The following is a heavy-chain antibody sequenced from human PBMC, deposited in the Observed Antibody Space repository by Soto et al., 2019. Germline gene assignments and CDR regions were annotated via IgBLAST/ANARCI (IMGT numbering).Heavy chain of an antibody. CDR1: GFTVSSYY. D-gene: IGHD2-15*01. V-gene: IGHV3-66*01. CDR2: IYSGGST. Sequence: PGGSLRLSCAASGFTVSSYYMSWVRQAPGKGLEWVSVIYSGGSTCYADSVKGRFTISRENSKNKLYLQMNSLRAEDTAVYYCARGVVEYCSGGSCYSRGYFDLWGRGTLVTVSS. CDR3: ARGVVEYCSGGSCYSRGYFDL. J-gene: IGHJ2*01.